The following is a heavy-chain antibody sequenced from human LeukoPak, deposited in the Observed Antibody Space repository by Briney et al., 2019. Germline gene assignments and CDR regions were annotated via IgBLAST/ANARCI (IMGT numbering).Heavy chain of an antibody. Sequence: PSETLSLTCTVSGGSISSGGYYWSWIRQPPGKGLEWIGYIYHSGSTYYNPSLKSRVTTSVDRSKNQFSLKLSSVTAADTAVYYCARGYSGSYPFDYWGQGTLVTVSS. CDR2: IYHSGST. D-gene: IGHD1-26*01. V-gene: IGHV4-30-2*01. J-gene: IGHJ4*02. CDR1: GGSISSGGYY. CDR3: ARGYSGSYPFDY.